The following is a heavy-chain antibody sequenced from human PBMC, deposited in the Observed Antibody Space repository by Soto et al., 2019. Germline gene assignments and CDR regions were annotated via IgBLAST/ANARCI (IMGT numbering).Heavy chain of an antibody. Sequence: PGGSLRLSCAASGFTVSSNYMSWVRQAPGKGLEWVAVIWYDGSNKYYADSVKGRFTISRDNSKNTLYLQMNSLRAEDTAVYYCARDRKIVLVPAAIGYYGMDVWGQGTTVTVSS. J-gene: IGHJ6*01. D-gene: IGHD2-2*01. CDR2: IWYDGSNK. CDR1: GFTVSSNY. CDR3: ARDRKIVLVPAAIGYYGMDV. V-gene: IGHV3-33*08.